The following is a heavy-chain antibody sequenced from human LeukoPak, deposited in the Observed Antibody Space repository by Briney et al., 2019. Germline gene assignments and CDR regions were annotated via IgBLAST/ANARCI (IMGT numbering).Heavy chain of an antibody. D-gene: IGHD3-22*01. CDR1: GLTFSSYG. V-gene: IGHV3-30*02. J-gene: IGHJ4*02. CDR2: IRYDGSNK. Sequence: PGGSLRLSCAASGLTFSSYGMHWVRKAPAKGLEWVAFIRYDGSNKYYADSVKGRFTISRDNSKNTLYLQMNSLRAEDTAVYYCAKAQYYDSSGNDYWGQGTLVTVSS. CDR3: AKAQYYDSSGNDY.